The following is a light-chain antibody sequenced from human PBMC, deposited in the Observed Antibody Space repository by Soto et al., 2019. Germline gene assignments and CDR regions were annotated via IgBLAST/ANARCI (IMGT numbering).Light chain of an antibody. Sequence: QSVLTQPASVSGSPGQSIAISCTGTSSDVGAYNYVSWYQQHPGKAPKIMIYDVTNRPSGVSNRFSGSKSGNTASLTISGLQAEDEADYYCNSYTSSGNYVFGTGTKLTVL. CDR3: NSYTSSGNYV. CDR1: SSDVGAYNY. CDR2: DVT. V-gene: IGLV2-14*01. J-gene: IGLJ1*01.